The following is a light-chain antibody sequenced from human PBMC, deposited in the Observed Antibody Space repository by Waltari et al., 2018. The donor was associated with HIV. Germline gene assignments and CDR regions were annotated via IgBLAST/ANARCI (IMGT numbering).Light chain of an antibody. CDR3: GTWDSSLSAVL. CDR2: DSN. V-gene: IGLV1-51*01. Sequence: QPVLTQPPSVSAAAGQKVTISCSGSNSNIGKNFVSWYQQLPGTAPKLLIYDSNKRPSGIPDLFSGSKSDTSATLDITGLQTGDEADYYCGTWDSSLSAVLFGGGTKLTVL. J-gene: IGLJ2*01. CDR1: NSNIGKNF.